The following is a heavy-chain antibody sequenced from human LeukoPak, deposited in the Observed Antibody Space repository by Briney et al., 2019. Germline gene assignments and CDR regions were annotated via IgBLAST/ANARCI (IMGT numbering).Heavy chain of an antibody. J-gene: IGHJ1*01. CDR1: GGSISSYY. CDR3: ARSLPIAAAGEYFQH. D-gene: IGHD6-13*01. Sequence: SETLSLACTVSGGSISSYYWSWIRQPAGKGLEWIGRIYTSGSTNYNPSLKSRVTMSVDTSKNQFSLKLSSVTAADTAVYYCARSLPIAAAGEYFQHWGQGTLVTVSS. V-gene: IGHV4-4*07. CDR2: IYTSGST.